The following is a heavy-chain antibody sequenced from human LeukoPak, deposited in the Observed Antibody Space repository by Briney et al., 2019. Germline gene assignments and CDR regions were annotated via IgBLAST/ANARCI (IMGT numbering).Heavy chain of an antibody. CDR3: ALSRGGYYDSRSPSWAFDI. D-gene: IGHD3-22*01. J-gene: IGHJ3*02. Sequence: SETLSLTCTVSGRSISSYYWNWIRQPPGKGLEWIGFIYYNGSTNYNPSLKSRVTISVDTSKNRFSLKLSSVTATDTAVYYCALSRGGYYDSRSPSWAFDIWGQGTMVTVSS. CDR1: GRSISSYY. V-gene: IGHV4-59*01. CDR2: IYYNGST.